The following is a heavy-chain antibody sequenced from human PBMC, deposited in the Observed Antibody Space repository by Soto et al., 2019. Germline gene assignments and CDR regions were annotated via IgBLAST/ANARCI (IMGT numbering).Heavy chain of an antibody. D-gene: IGHD5-18*01. CDR2: INHSGST. J-gene: IGHJ4*02. CDR3: ARGGVEDTAMEFDY. CDR1: GGSFSCYY. Sequence: PSETLSLTCAVYGGSFSCYYWSWIRQPPGKGLEWIGEINHSGSTNYNPSLKSRVTISVDTSKNQFSLKLSSVTAADTAVYYCARGGVEDTAMEFDYWGQGTLVTVSS. V-gene: IGHV4-34*01.